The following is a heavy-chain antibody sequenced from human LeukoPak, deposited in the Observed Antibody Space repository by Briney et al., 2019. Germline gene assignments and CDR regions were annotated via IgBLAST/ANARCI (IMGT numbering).Heavy chain of an antibody. Sequence: GRSLRLSCAASGFTFSSYGMHWVRQAPGKGLEWVAVIWYDGSNKYYADSVKGRFTISRDNSKNTLYLQMNSLRAEDTAVYHCAKGRSIAVAGTPFDYWGQGTLVTVSS. CDR2: IWYDGSNK. CDR1: GFTFSSYG. J-gene: IGHJ4*02. CDR3: AKGRSIAVAGTPFDY. V-gene: IGHV3-33*06. D-gene: IGHD6-19*01.